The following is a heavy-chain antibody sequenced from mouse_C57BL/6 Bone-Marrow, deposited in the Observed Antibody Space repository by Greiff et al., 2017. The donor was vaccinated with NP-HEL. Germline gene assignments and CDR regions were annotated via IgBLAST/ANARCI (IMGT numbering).Heavy chain of an antibody. D-gene: IGHD1-1*01. CDR3: AREDYYGSSWGYFDY. CDR1: GFTFSSYA. J-gene: IGHJ2*01. Sequence: EVQRVESGGGLVKPGGSLKLSCAASGFTFSSYAMSWVRQTPEKRLEWVATISDGGSYTYYPDNVKGRFTISRDNAKNNLYLQMSHLKSEDTAMYYCAREDYYGSSWGYFDYWGQGTTLTVSS. V-gene: IGHV5-4*01. CDR2: ISDGGSYT.